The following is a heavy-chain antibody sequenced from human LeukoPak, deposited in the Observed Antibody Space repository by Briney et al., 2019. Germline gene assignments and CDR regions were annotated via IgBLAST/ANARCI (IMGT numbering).Heavy chain of an antibody. CDR2: IYTSGST. J-gene: IGHJ3*02. CDR3: ASGYSSSWDDAFDI. CDR1: GGSISSGSYY. V-gene: IGHV4-61*02. D-gene: IGHD6-13*01. Sequence: SETLSLTCTVSGGSISSGSYYWSRIRQPAGKGLEWIGRIYTSGSTNYNPSLKSRVTISVDTSKNQFSLKLSSVTAADTAVYYCASGYSSSWDDAFDIWGQGTMVTVSS.